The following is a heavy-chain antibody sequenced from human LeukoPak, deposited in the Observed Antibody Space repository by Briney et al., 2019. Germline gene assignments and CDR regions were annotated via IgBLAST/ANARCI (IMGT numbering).Heavy chain of an antibody. J-gene: IGHJ4*02. CDR1: GGSFSGYY. CDR2: INHSGST. Sequence: SETLSLTCAVYGGSFSGYYWSWIRQPPGKGLEWIGEINHSGSTYYNPSLKGRVTISVDTSKNQFSLRLTSVTAADTAVYYCARQLDHYDNIYYFDYWGQGTLVTVSS. D-gene: IGHD3-16*01. V-gene: IGHV4-34*01. CDR3: ARQLDHYDNIYYFDY.